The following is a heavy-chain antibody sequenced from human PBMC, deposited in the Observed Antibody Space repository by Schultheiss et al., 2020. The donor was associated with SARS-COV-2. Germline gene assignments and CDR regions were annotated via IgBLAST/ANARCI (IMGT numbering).Heavy chain of an antibody. D-gene: IGHD6-19*01. CDR1: GYTFTGYY. V-gene: IGHV1-2*02. Sequence: ASVKVSCKASGYTFTGYYMHWVRQAPGQGLEWMGWINPNSGGTNYAQKFQGRLTISADESTSTAYMELTRLRSDDTAVYYCARPSFIAVAGTGQDWFDPWGQGTLVTVSS. CDR2: INPNSGGT. J-gene: IGHJ5*02. CDR3: ARPSFIAVAGTGQDWFDP.